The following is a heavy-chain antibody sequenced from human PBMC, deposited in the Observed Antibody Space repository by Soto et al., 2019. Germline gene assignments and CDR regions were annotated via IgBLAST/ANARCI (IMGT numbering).Heavy chain of an antibody. Sequence: QVQLQESGPGLVKPSQTLSLTCTVSGGSISSGGYYWSWIRQHPGKGLEWIGYIYYSGSTYYNPCLTSRGNISVDTSKNQFSLKMSSVTAADTAVYYCARAYCGGDCYSGVYFDYWGQGTLVTVSS. D-gene: IGHD2-21*02. J-gene: IGHJ4*02. V-gene: IGHV4-31*03. CDR3: ARAYCGGDCYSGVYFDY. CDR2: IYYSGST. CDR1: GGSISSGGYY.